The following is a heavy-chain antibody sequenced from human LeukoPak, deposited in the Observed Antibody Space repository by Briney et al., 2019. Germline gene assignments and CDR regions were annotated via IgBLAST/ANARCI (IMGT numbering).Heavy chain of an antibody. CDR3: ARVLREWLLFGWFDP. D-gene: IGHD3-3*01. CDR2: ISPTGSTT. Sequence: GGSLRLSCTASGFSFSGHWMHWARQLPGKGLVWVSRISPTGSTTSYADSVKGRFTVSRDNAKNTLYLQVNNLRAEDTAVYYCARVLREWLLFGWFDPWGQGTLVTVSS. J-gene: IGHJ5*02. V-gene: IGHV3-74*01. CDR1: GFSFSGHW.